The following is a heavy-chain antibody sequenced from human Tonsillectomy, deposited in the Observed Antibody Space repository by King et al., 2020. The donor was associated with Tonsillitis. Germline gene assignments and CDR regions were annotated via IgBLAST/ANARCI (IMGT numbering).Heavy chain of an antibody. V-gene: IGHV1-18*01. CDR3: ATPGTDRSGYQYFDY. CDR2: INAYNGDT. Sequence: QLVQSGAEVKKPGASVKVSCKASGYTFNSFGITWVRQAPGQGLEWMGWINAYNGDTNYAQKLQDRVTLTTDTSTSTAYMELRSLRSDDTAVYYCATPGTDRSGYQYFDYWGQGTLVTVSS. D-gene: IGHD3-22*01. J-gene: IGHJ4*02. CDR1: GYTFNSFG.